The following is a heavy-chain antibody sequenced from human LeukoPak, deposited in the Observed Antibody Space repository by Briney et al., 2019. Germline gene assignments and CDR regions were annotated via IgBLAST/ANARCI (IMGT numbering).Heavy chain of an antibody. CDR3: ARGTPFRLGELSYEDY. Sequence: GGSLRLSCAASGFTVSSNYMSWVRQAPGKGLEWVSVIYSGGSTHYADSVKGRFTISRDNSKNTLYLQMNSLRAEDTAVYYCARGTPFRLGELSYEDYWGQGTLVTVSS. CDR1: GFTVSSNY. CDR2: IYSGGST. J-gene: IGHJ4*02. V-gene: IGHV3-53*01. D-gene: IGHD3-16*02.